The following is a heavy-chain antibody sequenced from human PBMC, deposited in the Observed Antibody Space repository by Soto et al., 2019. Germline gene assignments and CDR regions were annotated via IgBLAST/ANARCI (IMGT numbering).Heavy chain of an antibody. D-gene: IGHD3-22*01. Sequence: GGSLRLSCAASGFTFSSYGMHWVRQAPGKGLEWVAVISYDGSNKYYADSVKGRFTISRDNSKNTLYLQMNSLRAEDTAVYYCAKDPVAHYYDSSGFLDYWGQGILVTVSS. J-gene: IGHJ4*02. CDR2: ISYDGSNK. CDR3: AKDPVAHYYDSSGFLDY. CDR1: GFTFSSYG. V-gene: IGHV3-30*18.